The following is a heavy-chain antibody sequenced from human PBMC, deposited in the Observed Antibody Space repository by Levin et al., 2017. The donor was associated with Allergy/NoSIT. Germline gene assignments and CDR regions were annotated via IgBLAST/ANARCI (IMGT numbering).Heavy chain of an antibody. V-gene: IGHV1-18*01. CDR2: ISAYNGNT. Sequence: GESLKISCKASGYTFTSYGISWVRQAPGQGLEWMGWISAYNGNTNYAQKLQGRVTMTTDTSTSTAYMELRSLRSDDTAVYYCARSQGSITIFGVVITGNKNWFDPWGQGTLVTVSS. D-gene: IGHD3-3*01. CDR3: ARSQGSITIFGVVITGNKNWFDP. CDR1: GYTFTSYG. J-gene: IGHJ5*02.